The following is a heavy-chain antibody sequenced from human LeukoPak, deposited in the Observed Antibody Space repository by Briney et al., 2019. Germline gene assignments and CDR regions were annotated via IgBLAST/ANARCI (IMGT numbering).Heavy chain of an antibody. D-gene: IGHD3-22*01. J-gene: IGHJ5*02. V-gene: IGHV3-48*04. CDR1: GFTFSSYS. Sequence: GGSLRLSCAASGFTFSSYSMNWVRQAPGKGLEWVSYSSSSSSTIYYADSVKGRFTISRDNAKNSLYLQMNSLRAEDTAVYYCARDKDSSGYYSNWFDPWGQGTLVTVSS. CDR3: ARDKDSSGYYSNWFDP. CDR2: SSSSSSTI.